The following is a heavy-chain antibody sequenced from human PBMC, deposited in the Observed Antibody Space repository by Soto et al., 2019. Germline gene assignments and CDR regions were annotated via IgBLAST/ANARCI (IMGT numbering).Heavy chain of an antibody. D-gene: IGHD5-12*01. V-gene: IGHV4-39*01. J-gene: IGHJ3*02. CDR2: IYYSGST. Sequence: PSETLSLTCTVSGGSISSSSYYWGWIRQPPGKGLEWIGSIYYSGSTYYNPSLKSRVTISVDTSKNQFSLKLSSVTAADTAVYYCARRRIKWLRSAFDIWGQGTMVTVSS. CDR3: ARRRIKWLRSAFDI. CDR1: GGSISSSSYY.